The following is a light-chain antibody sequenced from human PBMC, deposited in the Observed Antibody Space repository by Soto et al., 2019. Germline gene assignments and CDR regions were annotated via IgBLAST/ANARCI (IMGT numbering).Light chain of an antibody. Sequence: DIQMTQSPSSLSASVGDRVTITCRASQSISSYLNWYQQKPGKAPKLLIYAASSLQSGVPSRFSGSGSGTDFTLTISSLQPEEFATYYCQQRYSTPLYTFGQGTKLEIK. CDR1: QSISSY. V-gene: IGKV1-39*01. CDR2: AAS. J-gene: IGKJ2*01. CDR3: QQRYSTPLYT.